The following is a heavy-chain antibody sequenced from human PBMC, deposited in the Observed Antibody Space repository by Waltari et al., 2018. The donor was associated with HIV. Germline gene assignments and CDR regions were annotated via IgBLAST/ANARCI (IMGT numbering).Heavy chain of an antibody. D-gene: IGHD5-18*01. CDR3: SRSRGYSYGYADY. CDR2: SRSKTYGGTT. CDR1: GFTFGAYD. V-gene: IGHV3-49*03. J-gene: IGHJ4*02. Sequence: EVQLVESGGGLVQSGRSLSLSCTASGFTFGAYDMRWFRQAPGKGLEWVGFSRSKTYGGTTEYAASVKDRFTISRDDSKSIAYLQMNSLKTEDTAVYYCSRSRGYSYGYADYWGQGTLVTVSS.